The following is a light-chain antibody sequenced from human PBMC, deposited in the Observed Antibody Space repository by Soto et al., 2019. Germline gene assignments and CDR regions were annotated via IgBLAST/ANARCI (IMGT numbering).Light chain of an antibody. V-gene: IGKV3-15*01. J-gene: IGKJ5*01. CDR2: GAS. CDR3: QQYNNWPIT. Sequence: EIVMTQSPATLSVSPGERVPLSCRARQSVGTNLAWYQQKPGQAPRLLILGASTRASGIPAKFSGSGSGTEFNLTISSLQSEDFAVYYCQQYNNWPITFGQGTRLEIK. CDR1: QSVGTN.